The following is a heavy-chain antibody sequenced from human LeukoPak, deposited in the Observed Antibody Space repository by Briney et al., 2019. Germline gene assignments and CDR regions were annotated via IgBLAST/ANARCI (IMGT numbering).Heavy chain of an antibody. CDR2: ISYDGSNK. CDR1: GFTFSSYG. J-gene: IGHJ6*02. Sequence: QPGRSLRLSCAASGFTFSSYGMHWVRQAPGKGLEWVAVISYDGSNKYYADSVKGRFTISRDNSKNTLYLQMNSLRAEDTAVYDCAKDSGWELLYYYYGMDVWGQGTTVTVSS. CDR3: AKDSGWELLYYYYGMDV. V-gene: IGHV3-30*18. D-gene: IGHD1-26*01.